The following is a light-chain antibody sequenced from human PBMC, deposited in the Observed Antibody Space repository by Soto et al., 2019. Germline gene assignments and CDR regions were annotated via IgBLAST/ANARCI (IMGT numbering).Light chain of an antibody. CDR2: GAS. J-gene: IGKJ4*01. CDR3: QQYGRSPLLT. V-gene: IGKV3-20*01. Sequence: EIVLTQSPGTLSLSPGERATLSCRASQSVSSSYLAWYQQKPGQAPRLLIYGASSRATGIPDRFSGSGSGTDFNLTISRLEPEDFAVYYCQQYGRSPLLTFGGGTKVEIK. CDR1: QSVSSSY.